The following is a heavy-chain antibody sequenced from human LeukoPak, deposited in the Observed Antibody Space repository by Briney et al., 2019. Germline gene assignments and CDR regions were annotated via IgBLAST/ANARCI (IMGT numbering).Heavy chain of an antibody. Sequence: SGTLSLTCTVSGGSITNSNYYWGWIRQPPGKGLEWIGEINHSGSTNYNPSLKSRVTISVDTSKNQFSLKLSSVTAADTAVYYCARGSYRGRFGYWGQGTLVTVSS. J-gene: IGHJ4*02. CDR1: GGSITNSNYY. V-gene: IGHV4-39*07. D-gene: IGHD2-2*02. CDR2: INHSGST. CDR3: ARGSYRGRFGY.